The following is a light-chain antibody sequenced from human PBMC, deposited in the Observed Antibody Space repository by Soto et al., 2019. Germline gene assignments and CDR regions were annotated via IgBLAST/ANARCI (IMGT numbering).Light chain of an antibody. Sequence: DIQMTQSPSTLSASVGDRVTIACRASQSIRTWLAWYQQKPGKAPKVLISKASTLESGVPSRFSGSGSETDFTLTISNLQPDDFAIYYCQQYNTNSPTFGQGTKVEIK. J-gene: IGKJ1*01. CDR2: KAS. V-gene: IGKV1-5*03. CDR3: QQYNTNSPT. CDR1: QSIRTW.